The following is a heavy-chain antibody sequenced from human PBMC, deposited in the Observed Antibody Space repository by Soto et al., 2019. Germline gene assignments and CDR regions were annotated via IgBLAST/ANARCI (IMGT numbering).Heavy chain of an antibody. D-gene: IGHD2-21*01. V-gene: IGHV4-59*01. CDR1: GGSISSYY. CDR2: IYYSGST. CDR3: ARFLGCGGECHPGFDY. Sequence: SETLSLTCTVSGGSISSYYWSWIRQPPGKGLEWIGYIYYSGSTNYNPSLKSRVTISVDTSKNQFSLKLSSVTAADTAVYYCARFLGCGGECHPGFDYWGQGTLVTVSS. J-gene: IGHJ4*02.